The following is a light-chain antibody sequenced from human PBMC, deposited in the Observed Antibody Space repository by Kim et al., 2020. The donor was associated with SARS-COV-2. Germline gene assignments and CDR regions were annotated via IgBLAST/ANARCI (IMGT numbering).Light chain of an antibody. J-gene: IGLJ3*02. CDR3: SSYTSSDTWV. Sequence: QSALTQPASVSGSPGQSITISCTGANSDVGGYNYVSWYQLHPGKAPKLIISYVSNRPSGVSNRFSGSKSGNTASLIISGLQPEDEGDYYCSSYTSSDTWVFGGGTQLTVL. CDR2: YVS. V-gene: IGLV2-14*03. CDR1: NSDVGGYNY.